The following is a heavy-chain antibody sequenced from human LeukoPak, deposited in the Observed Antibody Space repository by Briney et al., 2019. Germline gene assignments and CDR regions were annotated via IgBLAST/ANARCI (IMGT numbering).Heavy chain of an antibody. J-gene: IGHJ4*02. CDR2: INWDGYST. CDR1: GFIFDDYG. CDR3: VRDLRTDYAFDS. D-gene: IGHD4/OR15-4a*01. V-gene: IGHV3-20*04. Sequence: GGSLRLSCAASGFIFDDYGMTWVRHGPGKGLEWVSGINWDGYSTGYADSVRGRFTISRDNAKSTLYLQMNRLRPEDTALYYCVRDLRTDYAFDSWGQGTLVTVSS.